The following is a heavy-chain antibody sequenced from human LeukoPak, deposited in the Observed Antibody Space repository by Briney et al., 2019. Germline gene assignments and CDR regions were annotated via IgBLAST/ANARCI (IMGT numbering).Heavy chain of an antibody. V-gene: IGHV3-21*04. Sequence: PGGSLRLSCAASGFTFSSYSMNWVRQAPGKGLEWVSSISRSSSHIYYADSVKGRFTISRDNAKNSLYLQMNSLRAEDTALYHCAREISIVVVPAAISWGDDYYYGMDVWGQGTTVTVSS. J-gene: IGHJ6*02. D-gene: IGHD2-2*01. CDR2: ISRSSSHI. CDR3: AREISIVVVPAAISWGDDYYYGMDV. CDR1: GFTFSSYS.